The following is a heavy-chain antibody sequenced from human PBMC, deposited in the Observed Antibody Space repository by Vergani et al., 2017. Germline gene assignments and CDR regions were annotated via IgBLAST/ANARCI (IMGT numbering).Heavy chain of an antibody. J-gene: IGHJ6*02. Sequence: QVQLVESGGGVVQPGRSLRLSCAASGFTFSSYGMHWVRQAPGKGLEWVAVISYDGSNKYYADSVKGRFTISRDNSKNTLYLQMNILRAEDTAVYYCARGDTAGSGGLYYYYGMDVWGQGTTVTVSS. CDR1: GFTFSSYG. CDR3: ARGDTAGSGGLYYYYGMDV. V-gene: IGHV3-30*03. CDR2: ISYDGSNK. D-gene: IGHD5-18*01.